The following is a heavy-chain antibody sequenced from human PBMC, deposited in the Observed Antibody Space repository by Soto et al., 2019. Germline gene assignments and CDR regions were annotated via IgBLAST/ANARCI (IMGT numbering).Heavy chain of an antibody. CDR2: ISSSSSYT. D-gene: IGHD1-26*01. Sequence: SGGSLRLSCAASGFTFSDYYMSWIRQAPGKGLEWVSYISSSSSYTNYADSVKGRFTISRDNAKNSLYLQMNSLRAEDTAVYYCARYSGSYGYHDYWGQGTLVTVSS. V-gene: IGHV3-11*06. CDR3: ARYSGSYGYHDY. J-gene: IGHJ4*02. CDR1: GFTFSDYY.